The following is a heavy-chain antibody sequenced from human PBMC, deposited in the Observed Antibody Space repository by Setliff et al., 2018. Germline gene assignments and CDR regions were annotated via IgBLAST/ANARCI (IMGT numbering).Heavy chain of an antibody. CDR3: ARPLPTGYYDSSGYFDY. J-gene: IGHJ4*02. CDR2: ISAYNGNT. Sequence: ASVKVSCKASGYTFTSYGISWVRQAPGQGLEWMGWISAYNGNTNYAQKLQGRVTVTTDTSTSTAYMELRSLRSDDTAVYYCARPLPTGYYDSSGYFDYWGQGTLVTVS. V-gene: IGHV1-18*01. CDR1: GYTFTSYG. D-gene: IGHD3-22*01.